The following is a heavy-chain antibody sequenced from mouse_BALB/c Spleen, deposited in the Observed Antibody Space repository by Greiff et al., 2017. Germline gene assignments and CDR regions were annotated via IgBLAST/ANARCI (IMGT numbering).Heavy chain of an antibody. D-gene: IGHD1-1*01. CDR1: GYNFTSYW. CDR3: APITTVVAPFDY. J-gene: IGHJ2*01. V-gene: IGHV1-55*01. CDR2: IYPGSGST. Sequence: QVQLQQPGAELVKPGTSVKLSCKASGYNFTSYWINWVKLRPGQGLEWIGDIYPGSGSTNYNEKFKSKATLTVDTSSSTAYMQLSSLASEDSALYYCAPITTVVAPFDYWGQGTTLTVSS.